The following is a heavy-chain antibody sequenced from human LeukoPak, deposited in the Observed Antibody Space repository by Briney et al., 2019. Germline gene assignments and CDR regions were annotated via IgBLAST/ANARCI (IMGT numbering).Heavy chain of an antibody. CDR3: ARDQRIFDI. V-gene: IGHV3-7*01. CDR2: IKEDGNEM. CDR1: GFTFSSYW. Sequence: GGSLRLSCAASGFTFSSYWLTWVHQAPGKGLEWVANIKEDGNEMYYVDSVKGRFTISRDNAKNSLFLQMHSLRVEDTAMYYCARDQRIFDIWGQGTMVTVSS. D-gene: IGHD6-25*01. J-gene: IGHJ3*02.